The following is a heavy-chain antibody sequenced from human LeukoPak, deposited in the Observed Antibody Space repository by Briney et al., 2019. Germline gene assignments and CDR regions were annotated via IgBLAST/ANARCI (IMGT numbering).Heavy chain of an antibody. CDR1: GFTFSSYW. Sequence: GGSLRLSCAASGFTFSSYWMSWVRQAPGKGLGWVANIKQDGSEKYYADSVKGRFTISRDNAKNSLYLQMNSLRAEDTAVYYCARARITIFGVVIRPFDYWGQGTLVTVSS. J-gene: IGHJ4*02. CDR3: ARARITIFGVVIRPFDY. D-gene: IGHD3-3*01. CDR2: IKQDGSEK. V-gene: IGHV3-7*03.